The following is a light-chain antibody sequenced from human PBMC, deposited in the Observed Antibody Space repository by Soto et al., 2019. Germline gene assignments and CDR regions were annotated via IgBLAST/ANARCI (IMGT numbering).Light chain of an antibody. J-gene: IGKJ1*01. CDR2: RAS. CDR1: QRVSSNY. V-gene: IGKV3-20*01. CDR3: QQYGSSPTWT. Sequence: EIVLTQSPGTLSLSPGERATLSCRTSQRVSSNYFAWYQQKPGQAPRLLIYRASSRAPGIPDRFSGSGSGTDFTPSIARLEPEDFAVYYCQQYGSSPTWTFGQGTKVDIK.